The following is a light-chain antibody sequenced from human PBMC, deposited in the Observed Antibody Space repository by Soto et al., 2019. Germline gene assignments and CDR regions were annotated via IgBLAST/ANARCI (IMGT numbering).Light chain of an antibody. CDR3: CSYAGSSTF. Sequence: VLTQPASVSGSPGQSITISCTGTSSDVGSYNLVSWYQQHPGKAPKLMIYEVSKRPSGVSNRFSGSKSGNTASLTISGLQAEDEADYYCCSYAGSSTFFGTGTKVTVL. CDR2: EVS. CDR1: SSDVGSYNL. J-gene: IGLJ1*01. V-gene: IGLV2-23*02.